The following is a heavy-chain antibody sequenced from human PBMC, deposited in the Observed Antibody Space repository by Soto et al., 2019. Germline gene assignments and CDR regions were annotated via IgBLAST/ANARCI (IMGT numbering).Heavy chain of an antibody. D-gene: IGHD3-3*01. J-gene: IGHJ5*02. CDR1: GDSIGSYH. CDR3: ARGKYDRWSGNYPNNWFDH. Sequence: SETLSLTCFVSGDSIGSYHWNWLRQPPGRGLEWIGYIYNRGSVRYNPSLNSRVTISVDRSRNQFSLSLGPVTAADTAMYYCARGKYDRWSGNYPNNWFDHWGPGTLVTVSS. V-gene: IGHV4-59*01. CDR2: IYNRGSV.